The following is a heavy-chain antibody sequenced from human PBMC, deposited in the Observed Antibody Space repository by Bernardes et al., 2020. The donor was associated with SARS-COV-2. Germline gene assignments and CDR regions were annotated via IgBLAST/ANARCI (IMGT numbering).Heavy chain of an antibody. Sequence: GGSLRLSCAASAFTLSNYWMSWVRQAPGKGLEWVANIKEDGSEKHYVDSVKGRCTISRDNAKNSLYLQMNSLRADDTAVYYCARDRGLYCSSPLCYRGGWFFDYWGQGTLVTVSS. J-gene: IGHJ4*02. V-gene: IGHV3-7*05. CDR1: AFTLSNYW. CDR2: IKEDGSEK. CDR3: ARDRGLYCSSPLCYRGGWFFDY. D-gene: IGHD2-2*01.